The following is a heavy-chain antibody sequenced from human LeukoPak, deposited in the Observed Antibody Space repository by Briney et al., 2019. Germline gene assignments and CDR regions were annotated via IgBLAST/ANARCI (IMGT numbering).Heavy chain of an antibody. D-gene: IGHD3-10*01. CDR2: KKQDGSEK. J-gene: IGHJ4*02. CDR1: GVMFPSYW. Sequence: GGSLRLSCAASGVMFPSYWMTWVRQAPGKGLECVVNKKQDGSEKYYVDSVKGRFTISRDNAKNSVYLQMNSLRAEDTAVYYCARRHHFGFLDSWGQGTLVTVSS. V-gene: IGHV3-7*04. CDR3: ARRHHFGFLDS.